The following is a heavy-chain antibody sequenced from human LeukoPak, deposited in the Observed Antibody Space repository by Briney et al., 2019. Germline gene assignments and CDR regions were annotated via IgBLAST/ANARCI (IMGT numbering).Heavy chain of an antibody. CDR2: ITGTAGST. CDR1: GFTFSSYA. V-gene: IGHV3-23*01. D-gene: IGHD6-19*01. J-gene: IGHJ4*02. Sequence: GGSLRLSCAASGFTFSSYAMSWVRQAPGKGLEWVSSITGTAGSTFYADSVKGRFTISRDNSKNTLYVQMNSLRAEDTAVYYCAKGGHSSGWVFDYWGQGTLVTVSS. CDR3: AKGGHSSGWVFDY.